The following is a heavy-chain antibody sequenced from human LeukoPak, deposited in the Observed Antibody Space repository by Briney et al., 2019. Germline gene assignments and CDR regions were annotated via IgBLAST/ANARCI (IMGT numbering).Heavy chain of an antibody. CDR1: GFTFTSSA. CDR3: AAGEGVVVPAAPFDY. Sequence: SVKVSCKASGFTFTSSAVQWVRQARGQRLEWIGWIVVGSGNTNYAQKFQERVTITRDMSTSTAYMELSSLRSEDTAVYYCAAGEGVVVPAAPFDYWGQGTLVTVSS. CDR2: IVVGSGNT. D-gene: IGHD2-2*01. J-gene: IGHJ4*02. V-gene: IGHV1-58*01.